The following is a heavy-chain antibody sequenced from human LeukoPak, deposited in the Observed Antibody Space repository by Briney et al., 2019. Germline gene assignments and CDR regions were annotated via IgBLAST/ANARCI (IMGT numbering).Heavy chain of an antibody. V-gene: IGHV3-30*03. CDR1: GFTFSSYG. J-gene: IGHJ4*02. D-gene: IGHD5-18*01. CDR3: ARDRGLYGYDY. CDR2: ISYDGSNK. Sequence: GRSLRLSCAASGFTFSSYGMHWVRQAPGKGLERVAVISYDGSNKYYVDSVKGRFTISRDNSKNTLYLQMNSLRAEDTAVYYCARDRGLYGYDYWGQGTLVTVSS.